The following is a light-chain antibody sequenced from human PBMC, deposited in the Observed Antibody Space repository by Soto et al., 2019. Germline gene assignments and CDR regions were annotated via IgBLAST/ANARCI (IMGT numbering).Light chain of an antibody. CDR2: SAS. Sequence: DIPMTQSPSSVSVSVGDRVTITCRASQGFSTWLAWYRRKPGRAPELLIYSASSLHSGVPSRFSGSGSGTDFTLTISSLQPEDFATYYCQQANSFPRTFGGGTEVEIK. CDR3: QQANSFPRT. J-gene: IGKJ4*01. V-gene: IGKV1-12*01. CDR1: QGFSTW.